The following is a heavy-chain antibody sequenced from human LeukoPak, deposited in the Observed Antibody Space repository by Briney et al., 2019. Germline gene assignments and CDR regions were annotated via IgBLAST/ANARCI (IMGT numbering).Heavy chain of an antibody. J-gene: IGHJ4*02. CDR1: GFTFSSYA. CDR2: ISSSGSTI. V-gene: IGHV3-48*04. CDR3: ASCRRWDGYKE. Sequence: GGSLRLSCAASGFTFSSYAMSWVRQAPGKGLEWVSYISSSGSTIYYADSVKGRFTISRDNAKNSLYLQMNSLRAEDTAVYYCASCRRWDGYKEWGQGTLVTVSS. D-gene: IGHD5-24*01.